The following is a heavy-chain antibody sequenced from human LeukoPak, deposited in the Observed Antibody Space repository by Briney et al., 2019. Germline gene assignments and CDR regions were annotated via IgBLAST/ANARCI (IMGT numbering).Heavy chain of an antibody. V-gene: IGHV3-21*01. Sequence: PGGSLRLSCAASGFTFSSYSMNWVRQAPGKGLEWVSSISSSSSYIYYADSVKGRFTISRDNAKNSLYLQMNSLRAEDTAVYYCARADVHSMTTSPFYDYWGQGTLVTVSS. CDR3: ARADVHSMTTSPFYDY. CDR2: ISSSSSYI. CDR1: GFTFSSYS. D-gene: IGHD3-16*01. J-gene: IGHJ4*02.